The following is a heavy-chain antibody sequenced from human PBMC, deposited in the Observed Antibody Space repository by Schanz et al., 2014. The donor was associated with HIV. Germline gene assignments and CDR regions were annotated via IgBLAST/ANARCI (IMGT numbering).Heavy chain of an antibody. CDR1: GFTFSDYP. CDR3: RGYRFYYGVDF. Sequence: EQLVESGGGLVKPGRSLRLSCTTSGFTFSDYPVSWLRQAPGKGLQWVGFIKSKAYGGTPEYAASVTGRFTISRDDSKNSVYLQMNSLNIEDTAVYYCRGYRFYYGVDFWGQGTTVTVS. CDR2: IKSKAYGGTP. D-gene: IGHD5-18*01. V-gene: IGHV3-49*05. J-gene: IGHJ6*02.